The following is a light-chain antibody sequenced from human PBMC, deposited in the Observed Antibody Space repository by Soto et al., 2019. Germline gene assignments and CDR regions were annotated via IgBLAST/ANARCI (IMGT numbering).Light chain of an antibody. J-gene: IGKJ5*01. CDR3: QQYDNSPIT. V-gene: IGKV3-20*01. CDR2: GAS. CDR1: QSISSSF. Sequence: PGERASLSSGASQSISSSFLAWYQQKPGQAPRLLIYGASSRATGIPDRFSGTGSETDFTLTISRLEPEDFAVYYCQQYDNSPITFGQGTRLEIK.